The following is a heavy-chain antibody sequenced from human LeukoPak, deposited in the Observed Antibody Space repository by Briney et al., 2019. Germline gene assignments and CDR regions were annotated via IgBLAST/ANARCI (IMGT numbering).Heavy chain of an antibody. V-gene: IGHV3-21*01. CDR1: GFTFSSYS. D-gene: IGHD2-15*01. CDR2: ISSSSSYI. CDR3: AREGDIYCSGGSCHPPDY. Sequence: GGSLRLSCAASGFTFSSYSMNWVRQAPGKGLEWVSFISSSSSYIYYADSVKGRFTISRDNAKNSLYLQMNSLRAEDTAVYYCAREGDIYCSGGSCHPPDYWGQGTLVTVSS. J-gene: IGHJ4*02.